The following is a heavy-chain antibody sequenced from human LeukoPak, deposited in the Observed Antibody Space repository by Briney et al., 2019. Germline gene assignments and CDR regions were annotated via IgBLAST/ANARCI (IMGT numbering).Heavy chain of an antibody. CDR2: IIPIFGTA. D-gene: IGHD3-16*02. V-gene: IGHV1-69*13. Sequence: ASVKVSCKASGGTFSSYAISWVRQAPGQGLEWMGGIIPIFGTANYAQKFQGRVTITADESTSTAYMELSSLRSEDTAVYYCARDPYDYVWGSYRYRQSHWFDPWGQGTLVTVSS. J-gene: IGHJ5*02. CDR1: GGTFSSYA. CDR3: ARDPYDYVWGSYRYRQSHWFDP.